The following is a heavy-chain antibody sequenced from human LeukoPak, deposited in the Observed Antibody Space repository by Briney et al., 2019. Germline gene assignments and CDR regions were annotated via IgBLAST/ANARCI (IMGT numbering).Heavy chain of an antibody. CDR1: GFTVSSNY. V-gene: IGHV3-66*01. Sequence: GVSLRLSCAASGFTVSSNYMSWVRQAPGQGLEWCSVIYSGGSTYYADSVKGRFTISRDNSKNTLYLQMNSLRAEDTAVYYCAREGIYVRIYYYGMDVWGQGTTVTVSS. D-gene: IGHD2/OR15-2a*01. CDR3: AREGIYVRIYYYGMDV. J-gene: IGHJ6*02. CDR2: IYSGGST.